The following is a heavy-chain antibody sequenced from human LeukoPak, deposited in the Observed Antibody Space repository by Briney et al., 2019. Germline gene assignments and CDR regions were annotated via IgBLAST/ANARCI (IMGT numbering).Heavy chain of an antibody. D-gene: IGHD3-10*01. Sequence: SSETLSLTCTVSGGSVSSGSYYWSWIRQPPGKGLEWIGYIYYNGNTRYNPSLKSRVTISLDTSKNQFSLKLSSVTAADTAVYYCARNDFDSGSPRYDFWGQGALVTVSS. CDR2: IYYNGNT. J-gene: IGHJ4*02. V-gene: IGHV4-61*01. CDR3: ARNDFDSGSPRYDF. CDR1: GGSVSSGSYY.